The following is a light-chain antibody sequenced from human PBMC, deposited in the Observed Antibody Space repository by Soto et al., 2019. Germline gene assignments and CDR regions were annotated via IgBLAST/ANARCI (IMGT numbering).Light chain of an antibody. J-gene: IGLJ1*01. CDR1: SSDVGSYNL. Sequence: LTQPASVSGSPGQSITISCTGTSSDVGSYNLVSWYQQHPGKAPKLMIYEGSKRPSGVSNRFSGSKSGNTASLTISGLQAEDEADYYCCSYAGSSTFYVFGTGTKVTV. V-gene: IGLV2-23*01. CDR2: EGS. CDR3: CSYAGSSTFYV.